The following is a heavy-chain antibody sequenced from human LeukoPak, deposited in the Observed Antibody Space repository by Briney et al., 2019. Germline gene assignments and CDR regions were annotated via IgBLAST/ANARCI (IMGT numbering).Heavy chain of an antibody. V-gene: IGHV4-34*01. Sequence: SETLSLTCAMYGGSFSGYYWSWIRQPPGKGLGWIGEIHHSGSTNYNPSLKSRVTISVDTSKKQFSLKLSSVTAADTAVYYCARKGGGQLVNTRRWFDPWGQGTLVTVSS. CDR1: GGSFSGYY. D-gene: IGHD6-13*01. J-gene: IGHJ5*02. CDR3: ARKGGGQLVNTRRWFDP. CDR2: IHHSGST.